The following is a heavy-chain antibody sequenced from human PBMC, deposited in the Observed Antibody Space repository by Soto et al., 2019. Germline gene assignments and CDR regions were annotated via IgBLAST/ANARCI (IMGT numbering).Heavy chain of an antibody. J-gene: IGHJ4*02. CDR1: GGSISGSY. Sequence: SETLSLACSVSGGSISGSYWSWIRQSPGKGLEWLGYVYYTGSTNYSPSLRSRVSISVDTSKNEFSLRLSSVTAADTAVYFCARSVAVPGARIDYWGQGTQVPVSS. CDR3: ARSVAVPGARIDY. CDR2: VYYTGST. V-gene: IGHV4-59*01. D-gene: IGHD6-19*01.